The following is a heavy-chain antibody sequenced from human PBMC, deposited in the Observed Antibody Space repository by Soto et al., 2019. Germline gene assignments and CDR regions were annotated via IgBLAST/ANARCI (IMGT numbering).Heavy chain of an antibody. Sequence: APQTLSLTCTVSGSSINSSGYYWGWIRKPPGKGLEWIGSMFYGVSTYYNPSLKSRVTVSVDTSKNQFSLNLRSVTAADTAVYYCARLPSRHLVDYWGQGTLVTVSS. CDR3: ARLPSRHLVDY. V-gene: IGHV4-39*01. CDR1: GSSINSSGYY. CDR2: MFYGVST. J-gene: IGHJ4*02. D-gene: IGHD3-3*02.